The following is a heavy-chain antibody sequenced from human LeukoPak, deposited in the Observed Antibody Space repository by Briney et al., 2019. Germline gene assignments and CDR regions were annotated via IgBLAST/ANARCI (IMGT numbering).Heavy chain of an antibody. Sequence: GASVKVSCKASGYTFTSYGISWLRQAPGQGLEWMGWISAYNGNTNYAQKFQGRVTMTTDTSTSTAYMELRSLRSDDTAVYYCARDRSGGSGSYYNFWGQGTLVTVSS. J-gene: IGHJ4*02. CDR1: GYTFTSYG. CDR3: ARDRSGGSGSYYNF. D-gene: IGHD3-10*01. CDR2: ISAYNGNT. V-gene: IGHV1-18*01.